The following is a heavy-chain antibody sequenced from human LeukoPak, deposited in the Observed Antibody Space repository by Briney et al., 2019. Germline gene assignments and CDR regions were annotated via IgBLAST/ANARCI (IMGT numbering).Heavy chain of an antibody. CDR3: ARSGVGVKDY. Sequence: GGSLRLSCAASGFTFSSYWMNLLRQAPGKGLEWVANIKQNGDEKYYVDSVKGRFTISRDNAKNSLYLQMNSLRVEDTAVYYCARSGVGVKDYWGQGTLVTVSS. CDR2: IKQNGDEK. V-gene: IGHV3-7*01. D-gene: IGHD1-26*01. CDR1: GFTFSSYW. J-gene: IGHJ4*02.